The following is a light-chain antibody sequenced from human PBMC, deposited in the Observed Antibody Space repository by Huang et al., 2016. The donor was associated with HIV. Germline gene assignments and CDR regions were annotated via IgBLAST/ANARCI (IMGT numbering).Light chain of an antibody. Sequence: IVLTQSPATLSLSPGESATLSCRASQSLKTYLVWYQQKPGQAPRLLISDASNRAIGIPARFRGSGSGTDFTLTISSLAPEDFAVYYCQRSSWPITFGQGTRLEIK. CDR3: QRSSWPIT. J-gene: IGKJ5*01. V-gene: IGKV3-11*01. CDR1: QSLKTY. CDR2: DAS.